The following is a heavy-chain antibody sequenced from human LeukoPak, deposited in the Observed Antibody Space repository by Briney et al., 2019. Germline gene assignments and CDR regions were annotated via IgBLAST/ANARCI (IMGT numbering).Heavy chain of an antibody. CDR2: IYYSGST. V-gene: IGHV4-59*01. CDR3: ARGKGGHDAFDI. J-gene: IGHJ3*02. Sequence: SETLSLTCTVSGGSISSYYWSWIRQPPGKGLEWIGYIYYSGSTNYNPSLKSRVTISVDTSRNQFSLKLSSVTAADTAVYYCARGKGGHDAFDIWGQGTMVTVSS. CDR1: GGSISSYY.